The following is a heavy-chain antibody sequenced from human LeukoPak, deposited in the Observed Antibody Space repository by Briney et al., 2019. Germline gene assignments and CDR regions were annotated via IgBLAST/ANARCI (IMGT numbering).Heavy chain of an antibody. J-gene: IGHJ6*03. CDR2: LYHSDSA. CDR1: GYSISNGYY. V-gene: IGHV4-38-2*01. CDR3: ARQHDSYYYYYIDV. Sequence: SETLSLTCAVSGYSISNGYYWVWIRQPPGRGLEWIGSLYHSDSAYYNTSLRSRVSMSVDTSKNQFSLTLSFVTAADTALYYCARQHDSYYYYYIDVWGSGTTVTVSS.